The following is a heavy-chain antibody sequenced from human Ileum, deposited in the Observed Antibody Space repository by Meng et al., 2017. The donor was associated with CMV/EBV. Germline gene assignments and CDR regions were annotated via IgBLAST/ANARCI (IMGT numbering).Heavy chain of an antibody. CDR1: GGSFRDYY. J-gene: IGHJ4*02. D-gene: IGHD1-14*01. CDR3: ATDPGGY. CDR2: INHSGTT. V-gene: IGHV4-34*01. Sequence: QVPLQQWGAVLLKPLDTLSLTCAVYGGSFRDYYWSSIRQPPGRGLEWVGEINHSGTTNYNPSLKSRVTISVETSKNQFSLKLTSVTAADTAVYFCATDPGGYWGQGTLVTVSS.